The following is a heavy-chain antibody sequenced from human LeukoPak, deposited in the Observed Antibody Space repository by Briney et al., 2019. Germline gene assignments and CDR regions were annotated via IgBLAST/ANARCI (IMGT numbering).Heavy chain of an antibody. CDR2: VYWNDDK. Sequence: SGPTLVNPTQTLTLTCTFSGFSLSTSGVGVGWIRQPPGKALEWLALVYWNDDKRYSPSLKSRLTITKDTSKNQVVLTMTNMDPVDTATYYCAHSHLQRRDKANFDLWGRGTLVTVSS. CDR3: AHSHLQRRDKANFDL. J-gene: IGHJ2*01. D-gene: IGHD5-24*01. V-gene: IGHV2-5*01. CDR1: GFSLSTSGVG.